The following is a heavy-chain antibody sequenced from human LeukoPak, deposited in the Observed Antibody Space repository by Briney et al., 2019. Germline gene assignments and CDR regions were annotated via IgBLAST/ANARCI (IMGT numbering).Heavy chain of an antibody. CDR3: ARRRRAAAGLRYPVDY. J-gene: IGHJ4*02. CDR2: INHSGST. CDR1: GGSFSGYY. Sequence: PSETLSLTCAVYGGSFSGYYWSWIRQPPGKGPEWIGEINHSGSTNYNPSLKSRVTISVDTSKNQFSLKLSSVTAADTAVYYCARRRRAAAGLRYPVDYWGQGTLVTVSS. D-gene: IGHD6-13*01. V-gene: IGHV4-34*01.